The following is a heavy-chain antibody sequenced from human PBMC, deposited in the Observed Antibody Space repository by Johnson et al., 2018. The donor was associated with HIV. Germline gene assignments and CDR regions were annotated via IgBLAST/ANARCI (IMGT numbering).Heavy chain of an antibody. V-gene: IGHV3-49*03. J-gene: IGHJ3*02. CDR2: IRNKAYGGTT. Sequence: VQLVESGGGLVQPGRSLRLSCTASGFSFGDYGMSWFRQAPVKGLEWVGFIRNKAYGGTTEYAASVNGRFIISSDDSNSIAYLQMNSLKIEDPALNYCARGRKDLEVADGLDNDGFDMWGQGTLVTVSS. CDR3: ARGRKDLEVADGLDNDGFDM. D-gene: IGHD2-2*01. CDR1: GFSFGDYG.